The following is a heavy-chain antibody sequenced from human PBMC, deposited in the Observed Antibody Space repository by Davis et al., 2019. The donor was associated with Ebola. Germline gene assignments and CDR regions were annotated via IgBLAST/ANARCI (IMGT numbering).Heavy chain of an antibody. CDR3: ARDFVVIDPTRVVDDYDAFDV. Sequence: GSLRLSCTLSGGSINGNSWSWIRQTAGKGLEWTGRVYTSGSPNYNPSLKSRLTMSIVTSKNQFSLTLRSVTAADTAVYYCARDFVVIDPTRVVDDYDAFDVWGRGTVVTVSS. CDR1: GGSINGNS. V-gene: IGHV4-4*07. J-gene: IGHJ3*01. CDR2: VYTSGSP. D-gene: IGHD2-15*01.